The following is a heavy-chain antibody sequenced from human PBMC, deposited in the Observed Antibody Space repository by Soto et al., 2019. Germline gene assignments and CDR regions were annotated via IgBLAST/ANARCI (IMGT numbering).Heavy chain of an antibody. CDR1: GFTFNNAW. CDR2: IKSKTDGGTT. Sequence: GGSLRLSCAASGFTFNNAWMNWVRQAPGKGLEWVGRIKSKTDGGTTDYAAPVKGRFTISRDDSKNTLYLQMNSLKTEDTAVYYCTGQRYSSGWYTDYWGQGTLVTVSS. D-gene: IGHD6-19*01. CDR3: TGQRYSSGWYTDY. V-gene: IGHV3-15*07. J-gene: IGHJ4*02.